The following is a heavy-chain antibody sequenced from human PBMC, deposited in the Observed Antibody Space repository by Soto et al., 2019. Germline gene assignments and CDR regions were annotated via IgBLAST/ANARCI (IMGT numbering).Heavy chain of an antibody. CDR1: GGSISSSSYY. D-gene: IGHD3-22*01. CDR3: ARRGRRGYYYVGNYYYGMDV. Sequence: SETLSLTCTVSGGSISSSSYYWGWIRQPPGKGLEWIGSIYYSGSTYYNPSLKSRVTISVDTSKNQFSLKPSSVTAADTAVYYCARRGRRGYYYVGNYYYGMDVWGQGTTVTVSS. V-gene: IGHV4-39*01. CDR2: IYYSGST. J-gene: IGHJ6*02.